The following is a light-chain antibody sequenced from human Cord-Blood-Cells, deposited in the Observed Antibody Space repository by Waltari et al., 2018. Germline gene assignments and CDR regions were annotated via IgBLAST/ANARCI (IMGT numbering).Light chain of an antibody. CDR2: EVS. CDR3: SSYTSSSTYV. V-gene: IGLV2-14*01. J-gene: IGLJ1*01. CDR1: RRDVGRYNY. Sequence: QSALTQPASVSGSPGQSITISCPGTRRDVGRYNYVSWYQQHPGKAPKLMIYEVSNRPSGVSNRFSGSKSGNTASLTISGLQAEDEADYYCSSYTSSSTYVFGTGTKVTVL.